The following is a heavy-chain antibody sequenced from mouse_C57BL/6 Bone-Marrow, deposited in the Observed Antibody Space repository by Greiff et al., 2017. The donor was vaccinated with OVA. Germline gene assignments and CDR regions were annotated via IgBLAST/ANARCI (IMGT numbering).Heavy chain of an antibody. Sequence: QVQLQQSGAELARPGASVKLSCKASGYTFTSYGISWVKQSTGQGLEWIGEIYPRSGNTYYNEKFKGKATLTADKSSSTAYMELRSLTSEDSAVYFCASEGGYYVFDYWGQGTTLTVSS. D-gene: IGHD2-3*01. CDR3: ASEGGYYVFDY. V-gene: IGHV1-81*01. CDR2: IYPRSGNT. J-gene: IGHJ2*01. CDR1: GYTFTSYG.